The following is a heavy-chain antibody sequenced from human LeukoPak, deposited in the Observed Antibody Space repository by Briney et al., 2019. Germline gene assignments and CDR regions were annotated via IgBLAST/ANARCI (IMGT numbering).Heavy chain of an antibody. D-gene: IGHD2/OR15-2a*01. CDR2: INQDGTEK. J-gene: IGHJ4*02. Sequence: GGSLRLSCAASGFTFSTYWMTWVRQAPGEGLEWVANINQDGTEKNYVDSVKGRFTISRDNAKNSLYLQMNSLRAEDTAVYYCARNMGDYWGQGTLVTVSS. CDR1: GFTFSTYW. V-gene: IGHV3-7*04. CDR3: ARNMGDY.